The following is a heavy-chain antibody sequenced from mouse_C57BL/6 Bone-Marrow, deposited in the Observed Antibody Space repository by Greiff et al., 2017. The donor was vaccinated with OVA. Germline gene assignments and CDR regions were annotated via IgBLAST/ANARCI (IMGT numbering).Heavy chain of an antibody. CDR3: ARDGTRPMDY. Sequence: VQLQQSGAELVKPGASVKLSCKASGYTFTSYWMHWVKQRPGQGLEWIGMIHPNSGSTNYNEKFKSKATLTVDKSSSTAYMQLSSLTSEDSAVYYCARDGTRPMDYWGQGTSVTVSS. D-gene: IGHD1-1*01. CDR1: GYTFTSYW. CDR2: IHPNSGST. V-gene: IGHV1-64*01. J-gene: IGHJ4*01.